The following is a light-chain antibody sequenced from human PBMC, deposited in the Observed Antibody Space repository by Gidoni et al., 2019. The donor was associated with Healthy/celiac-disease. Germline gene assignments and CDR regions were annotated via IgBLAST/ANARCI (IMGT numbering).Light chain of an antibody. Sequence: QSVLTQPPSVSAAPGQKVTISCSGRTSNIGYNPVSWYQHRPGTAPKLLIYENSQRTSGIPDRFSASKSGTSATLGITGLQTGDEADYYCGSWDNTLSVYVFGTGTKVNVL. J-gene: IGLJ1*01. CDR2: ENS. V-gene: IGLV1-51*02. CDR3: GSWDNTLSVYV. CDR1: TSNIGYNP.